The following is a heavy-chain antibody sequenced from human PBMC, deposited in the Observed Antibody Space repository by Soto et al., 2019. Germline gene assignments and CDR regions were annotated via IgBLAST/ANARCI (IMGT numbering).Heavy chain of an antibody. CDR2: IYHSGST. V-gene: IGHV4-4*02. CDR3: ARALYSSGWYGGPAIDY. J-gene: IGHJ4*02. CDR1: SGSISSSNW. Sequence: QVQLQESGPGLVKPSGTLSLTCAVSSGSISSSNWWSWVRQPPGKGLEWIGEIYHSGSTNYNPSLKSRVTISVDKFKNQFSLKLSSVTAADTAVYYCARALYSSGWYGGPAIDYWGQGTLVTVSS. D-gene: IGHD6-19*01.